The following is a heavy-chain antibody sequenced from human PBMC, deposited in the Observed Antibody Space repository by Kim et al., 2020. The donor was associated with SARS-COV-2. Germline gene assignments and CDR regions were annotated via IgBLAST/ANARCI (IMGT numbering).Heavy chain of an antibody. D-gene: IGHD1-1*01. V-gene: IGHV3-30*01. Sequence: ASVRGRFTVSRDNPNNVMFLQLDSLRPEDTAVYYCAREGQSSGRAGTYDVWGRGTLVTVSS. J-gene: IGHJ3*01. CDR3: AREGQSSGRAGTYDV.